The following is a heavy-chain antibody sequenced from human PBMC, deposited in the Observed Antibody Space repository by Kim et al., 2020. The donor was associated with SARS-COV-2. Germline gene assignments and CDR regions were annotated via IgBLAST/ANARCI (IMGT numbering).Heavy chain of an antibody. CDR1: GYTFTSYY. CDR2: INPSGGST. Sequence: ASVKVSCKASGYTFTSYYMHWVRQAPGQGLEWMGIINPSGGSTSYAQIFQGRVTMTRDTSTSTVYMELNSLRSEDTAVYYCARVGPLDGFDIWGQGTMVTVSS. J-gene: IGHJ3*02. V-gene: IGHV1-46*01. CDR3: ARVGPLDGFDI.